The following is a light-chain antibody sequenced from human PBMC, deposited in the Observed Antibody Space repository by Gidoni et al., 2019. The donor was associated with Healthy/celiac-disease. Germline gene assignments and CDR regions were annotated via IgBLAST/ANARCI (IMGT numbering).Light chain of an antibody. Sequence: DIQMTQSPSTLSASVGDRVTITCRASQSISSWLAWYQQKPGKAPKLLIYKASSLERGVPSMFSGSGSGTEFTFTISSLQPDDFATYYCQQYNSYPGTFGQGTKVEIK. CDR1: QSISSW. CDR3: QQYNSYPGT. CDR2: KAS. V-gene: IGKV1-5*03. J-gene: IGKJ1*01.